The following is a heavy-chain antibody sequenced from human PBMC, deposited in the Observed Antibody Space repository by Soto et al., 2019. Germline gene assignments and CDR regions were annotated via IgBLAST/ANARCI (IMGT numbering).Heavy chain of an antibody. CDR2: ISAYNGNT. D-gene: IGHD4-17*01. J-gene: IGHJ6*03. CDR3: ARGFTNYGDYTIKDYYYYYYMDV. Sequence: ASVKVSCKASGYTFTGYGISWVRQAPGQRLERMGWISAYNGNTNYAQKLQGRVTMTTDTSTSTAYMELRSLRSDDTAVYYCARGFTNYGDYTIKDYYYYYYMDVWGKGTTVTVSS. V-gene: IGHV1-18*01. CDR1: GYTFTGYG.